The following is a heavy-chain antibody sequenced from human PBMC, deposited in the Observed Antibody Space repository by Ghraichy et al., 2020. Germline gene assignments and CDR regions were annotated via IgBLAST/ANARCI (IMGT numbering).Heavy chain of an antibody. V-gene: IGHV3-30*07. Sequence: DSVKGRFTISRDISKSTLYLQMNSLRVEDTALFYCARDLAVGALEFWGQGTLVTVSS. J-gene: IGHJ1*01. CDR3: ARDLAVGALEF. D-gene: IGHD1-26*01.